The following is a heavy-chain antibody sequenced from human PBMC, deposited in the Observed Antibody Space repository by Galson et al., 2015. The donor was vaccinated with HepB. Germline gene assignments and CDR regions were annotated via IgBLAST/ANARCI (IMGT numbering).Heavy chain of an antibody. V-gene: IGHV1-69*13. D-gene: IGHD3-22*01. CDR3: ASGGGSSGYYYRGFDY. J-gene: IGHJ4*02. CDR1: GGTFSSYA. Sequence: SVKVSCKASGGTFSSYAISWVRQAPGQGPEWMGGIIPIFGTANYAQKFQGRVTITADESTSTAYMELSSLRSEDTAVYYCASGGGSSGYYYRGFDYWGQGTLVTVSS. CDR2: IIPIFGTA.